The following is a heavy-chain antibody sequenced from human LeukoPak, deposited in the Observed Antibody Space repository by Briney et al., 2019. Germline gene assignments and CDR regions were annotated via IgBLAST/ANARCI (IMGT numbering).Heavy chain of an antibody. V-gene: IGHV3-33*01. J-gene: IGHJ4*02. D-gene: IGHD5-18*01. CDR3: ARDQGYGIDY. CDR1: GFTFSSYG. Sequence: GGSLRLSCAASGFTFSSYGIHWVRQAPGKGLDWVAVIWYDGSNKYYADSVKGRFTIPRDNSKNTLSLQMNSLRAEDTAVYYCARDQGYGIDYWGQGALVSVSS. CDR2: IWYDGSNK.